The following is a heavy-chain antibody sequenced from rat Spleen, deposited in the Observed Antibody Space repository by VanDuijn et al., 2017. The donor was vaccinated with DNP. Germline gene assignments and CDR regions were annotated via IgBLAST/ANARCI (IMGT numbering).Heavy chain of an antibody. V-gene: IGHV5-22*01. CDR3: IRWNSGHFDY. Sequence: EVQLVESGGGLVQPGRSLKLSCAASGFSFSDYYMAWVRQPPTEGLEWVAYIGSDGYAPYYGDSVKGRFTISRDNAKSTLYLQMNSLRSADMATYYCIRWNSGHFDYWGQGVMVTVSS. CDR1: GFSFSDYY. D-gene: IGHD4-3*01. CDR2: IGSDGYAP. J-gene: IGHJ2*01.